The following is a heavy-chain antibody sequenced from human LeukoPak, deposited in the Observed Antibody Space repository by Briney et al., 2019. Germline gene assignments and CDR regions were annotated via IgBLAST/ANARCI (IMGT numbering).Heavy chain of an antibody. Sequence: GGSLRLSCAASGFTFTIHWMHWVRQAPGKGLVWVSRINYYGTTTMYADSVKGRFTISRDNAKNTLYLQMNSLRAEDTAVYFCARDAAGLDYWGQGTLVTVSS. CDR2: INYYGTTT. V-gene: IGHV3-74*03. CDR1: GFTFTIHW. J-gene: IGHJ4*02. CDR3: ARDAAGLDY. D-gene: IGHD2-15*01.